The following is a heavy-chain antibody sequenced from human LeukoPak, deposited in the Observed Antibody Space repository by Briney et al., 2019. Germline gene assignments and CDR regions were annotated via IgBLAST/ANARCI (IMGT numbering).Heavy chain of an antibody. J-gene: IGHJ4*02. CDR1: GFTFSSYW. CDR2: INSDGSST. Sequence: GGSLRLSCAASGFTFSSYWMHWVRHAPGKGLVWVSHINSDGSSTSYADSVKGRFTISRDKAKNTLDLQMNSLRAEDTAVYYCARDSGGIDYWGQRTLVTVSS. D-gene: IGHD6-25*01. CDR3: ARDSGGIDY. V-gene: IGHV3-74*01.